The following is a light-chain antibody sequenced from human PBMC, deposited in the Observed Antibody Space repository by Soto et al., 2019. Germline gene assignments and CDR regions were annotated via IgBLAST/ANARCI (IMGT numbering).Light chain of an antibody. CDR2: GAS. V-gene: IGKV3-20*01. J-gene: IGKJ1*01. CDR3: QQYGSSRT. Sequence: EIVLTQSPGTLSLSPGERATLSCRASQSVSSTYLAWYQQKPGQAPRLLIYGASSRATGIPDRFSGSGSGTDFTLTIGRLEPEDLAVYYCQQYGSSRTFGQGTKVDIK. CDR1: QSVSSTY.